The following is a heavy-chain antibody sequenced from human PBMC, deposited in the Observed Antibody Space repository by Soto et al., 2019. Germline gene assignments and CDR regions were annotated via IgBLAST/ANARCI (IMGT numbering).Heavy chain of an antibody. D-gene: IGHD3-10*01. V-gene: IGHV4-34*01. J-gene: IGHJ5*02. CDR1: GLSVSGYY. Sequence: PXETLTLPCSVYGLSVSGYYWIWIRQPPGKGLEWIGEINHSGSTNYNPSLKSRVTISVDTSKNQFSLKLSSVTAADTAVYYCAIAPRFGELLYNWFDHWGQGTLVTVSS. CDR3: AIAPRFGELLYNWFDH. CDR2: INHSGST.